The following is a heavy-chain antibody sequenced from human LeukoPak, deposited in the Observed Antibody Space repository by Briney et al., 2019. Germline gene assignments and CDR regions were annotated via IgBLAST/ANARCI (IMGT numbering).Heavy chain of an antibody. CDR3: ARSNRRGLIKGFGYYFDY. CDR1: GFTFSSYE. V-gene: IGHV3-48*03. J-gene: IGHJ4*02. Sequence: PGGSLRLSCAASGFTFSSYEMNWVRQAPGKGLEWVSYISSSGSTIYYADSVKGRFTISRDNAKNSLYLQMKSLRAEDTAVYYCARSNRRGLIKGFGYYFDYWGQGTLVTVSS. CDR2: ISSSGSTI. D-gene: IGHD3-10*01.